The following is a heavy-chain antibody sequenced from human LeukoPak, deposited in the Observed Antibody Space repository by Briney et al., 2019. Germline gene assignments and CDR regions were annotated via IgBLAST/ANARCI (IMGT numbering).Heavy chain of an antibody. CDR2: INHSGST. D-gene: IGHD3-10*01. V-gene: IGHV4-34*01. CDR3: ARQRRAITMVRGVFDY. Sequence: PSETLSLTCAVYGGSFSGYYWSWIRQPPGKGLEWIGEINHSGSTNYNPSLKSRVTISVDTSKNQFSLKLSSVTAADTAVYYCARQRRAITMVRGVFDYWGQGTLVTVSS. CDR1: GGSFSGYY. J-gene: IGHJ4*02.